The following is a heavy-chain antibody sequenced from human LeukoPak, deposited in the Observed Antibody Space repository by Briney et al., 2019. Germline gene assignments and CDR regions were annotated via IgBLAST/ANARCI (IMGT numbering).Heavy chain of an antibody. J-gene: IGHJ4*02. CDR2: ITSSGT. CDR3: AKGDQPLLYGGAFDF. Sequence: GGSLRLSCAASGFTFRSYVMTWVRQAPGKGLEWVSSITSSGTFYADSVKGRFTISRDNSRNTVYPQLSSLRAEDTALYYCAKGDQPLLYGGAFDFWGQGTLLAVSS. D-gene: IGHD2-2*02. V-gene: IGHV3-23*01. CDR1: GFTFRSYV.